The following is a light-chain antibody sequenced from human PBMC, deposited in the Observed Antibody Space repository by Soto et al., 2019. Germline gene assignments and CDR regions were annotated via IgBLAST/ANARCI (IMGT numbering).Light chain of an antibody. CDR1: SSDVGGYNY. J-gene: IGLJ2*01. CDR2: DVS. CDR3: SSYTSSSTLPGV. V-gene: IGLV2-14*03. Sequence: QSALTQPASVSGSPGPAITISCTGTSSDVGGYNYVSWYQHHPGKAPQLMLYDVSNRPSRVSNRFSGSKSGNTASLTISGLQAEDEADYYCSSYTSSSTLPGVFGGGTKLTVL.